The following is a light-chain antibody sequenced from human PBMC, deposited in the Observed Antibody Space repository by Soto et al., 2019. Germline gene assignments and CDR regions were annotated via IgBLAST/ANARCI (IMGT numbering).Light chain of an antibody. V-gene: IGKV1-5*03. CDR3: QQLRSYPLT. Sequence: VQKTHSPSSLSPSVRDRGTMTSRASQSISSWFARYQQKPGKAPNLRIHKAYHLESAVPSRVSCSASGTDFTLTISSLQPEEFATYYCQQLRSYPLTFGGGTKV. CDR2: KAY. J-gene: IGKJ4*01. CDR1: QSISSW.